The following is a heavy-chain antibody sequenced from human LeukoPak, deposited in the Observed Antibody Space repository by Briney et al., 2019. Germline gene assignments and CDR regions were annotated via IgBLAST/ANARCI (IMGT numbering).Heavy chain of an antibody. Sequence: SETLSLTCTVSGGSISSDYWSWIRQPAGKGLEWIGRIYTSGSTKYNPSLKSRVTMSVDTSKNQFSLKLSSVTAADTAVYYCARGLNWLRAFDIWGQGIMVTVSS. CDR2: IYTSGST. J-gene: IGHJ3*02. CDR3: ARGLNWLRAFDI. V-gene: IGHV4-4*07. CDR1: GGSISSDY. D-gene: IGHD5-12*01.